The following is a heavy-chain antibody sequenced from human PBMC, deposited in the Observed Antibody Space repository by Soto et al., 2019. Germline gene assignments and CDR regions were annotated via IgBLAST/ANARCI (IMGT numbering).Heavy chain of an antibody. CDR2: TYYRSKWYN. V-gene: IGHV6-1*01. CDR1: GDSVSSNSAA. Sequence: QVQLQQSGPGLVKPSQTLSLTCAISGDSVSSNSAAWNWIRQSPSRGLEWLGRTYYRSKWYNDYAVFVKSRITINPVTSKNQVSLQLNSVTPEDTAVYYCARGRGKMELRFDAFDIWGQGTMVTVSS. D-gene: IGHD1-7*01. J-gene: IGHJ3*02. CDR3: ARGRGKMELRFDAFDI.